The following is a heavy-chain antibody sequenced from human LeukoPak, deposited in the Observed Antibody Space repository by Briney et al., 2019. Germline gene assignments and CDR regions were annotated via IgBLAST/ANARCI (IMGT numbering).Heavy chain of an antibody. Sequence: GASVKVSCKASRCTFTSYGLSWVRQAPGQGLEWMGWISAYNGNTNYAQKLQGRVTMTTDTSTSTAYMELRSLRSDDTAVYYCARGQLLRYSSGWPDDYWGQGTLITVSS. D-gene: IGHD6-19*01. J-gene: IGHJ4*02. CDR1: RCTFTSYG. V-gene: IGHV1-18*04. CDR3: ARGQLLRYSSGWPDDY. CDR2: ISAYNGNT.